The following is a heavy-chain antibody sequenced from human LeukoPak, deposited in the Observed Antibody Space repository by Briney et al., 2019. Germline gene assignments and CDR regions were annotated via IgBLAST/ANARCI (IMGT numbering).Heavy chain of an antibody. V-gene: IGHV4-34*01. CDR3: ARAPFYDYVWGSYRSSWFDP. D-gene: IGHD3-16*02. J-gene: IGHJ5*02. CDR1: GGSFSGYY. CDR2: INHSGST. Sequence: PSETLSLTCAVYGGSFSGYYWSWIRQPPGKGLEWIGEINHSGSTNYNPSLKSRVTISVDTSKNQFSLKLSSVTAADTAVYYCARAPFYDYVWGSYRSSWFDPWGQGTLVTVSS.